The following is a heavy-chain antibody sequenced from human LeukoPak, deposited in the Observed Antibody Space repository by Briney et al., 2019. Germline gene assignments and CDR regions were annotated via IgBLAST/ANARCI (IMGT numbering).Heavy chain of an antibody. Sequence: PGESLKISCKGSGYSFTNYWIGWVRQMPVKGLEWMGIIYPGDSDTTYSPSFQGQVTISADKSISTAYLQWSSLKASDTAMYYCARRSNNGDWGSADFDYWGQGTLVTVSS. J-gene: IGHJ4*02. CDR2: IYPGDSDT. CDR3: ARRSNNGDWGSADFDY. V-gene: IGHV5-51*01. CDR1: GYSFTNYW. D-gene: IGHD7-27*01.